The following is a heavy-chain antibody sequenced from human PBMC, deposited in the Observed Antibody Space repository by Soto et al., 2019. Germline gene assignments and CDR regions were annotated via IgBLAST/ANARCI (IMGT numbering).Heavy chain of an antibody. CDR1: GYTLTELS. D-gene: IGHD5-12*01. V-gene: IGHV1-24*01. CDR2: FDPEDGET. Sequence: ASVKVSCKVSGYTLTELSMHWVRQAPGKGLEWMGGFDPEDGETIYAQKFQGRVTMTEDTSTDTAYMELSSLRSEDTAVYYCATDLSGATIWDFEYWGQGTLVTVSS. J-gene: IGHJ4*02. CDR3: ATDLSGATIWDFEY.